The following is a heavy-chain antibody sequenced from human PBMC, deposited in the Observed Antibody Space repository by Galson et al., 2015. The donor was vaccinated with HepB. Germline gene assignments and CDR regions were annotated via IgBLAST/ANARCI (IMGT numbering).Heavy chain of an antibody. D-gene: IGHD3-16*01. CDR3: ARHGGVNKSLHFRGRSIHGAFDI. J-gene: IGHJ3*02. CDR1: GGSISSYY. CDR2: IYYSGST. Sequence: SETLSLTCTVSGGSISSYYWSWIRQPPGKGLEWIGYIYYSGSTNYNPSLKSRVTISVDTSKNQFSLKLSSVTAADTAVYYCARHGGVNKSLHFRGRSIHGAFDIWGQGTMVTVSS. V-gene: IGHV4-59*08.